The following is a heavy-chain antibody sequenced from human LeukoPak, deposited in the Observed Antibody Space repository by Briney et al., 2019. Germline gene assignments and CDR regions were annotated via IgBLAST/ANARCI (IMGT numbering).Heavy chain of an antibody. V-gene: IGHV3-7*01. CDR1: GFTFSSYW. CDR2: IKQDGSEK. D-gene: IGHD6-19*01. Sequence: GGSLRLSCAASGFTFSSYWMSWVRQAPGKGLEWVANIKQDGSEKYYVDSVKGRFTISRDNAKNSLYLQMNSLRAEDTAVYYCARSYSSGWRYFDYWGQGTLVTVSS. J-gene: IGHJ4*02. CDR3: ARSYSSGWRYFDY.